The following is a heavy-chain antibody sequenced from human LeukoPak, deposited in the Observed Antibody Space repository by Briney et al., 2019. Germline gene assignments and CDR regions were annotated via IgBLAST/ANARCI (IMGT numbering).Heavy chain of an antibody. J-gene: IGHJ4*02. CDR2: IYYSGST. CDR3: ARSLYSSDFDY. Sequence: SETLSLTCTVSGGSISSSSYYWGWIRQPPGKGLEWIGSIYYSGSTYYNPSLKSRVTISVDTSKNQFSLKLSSVTAADTAVYYCARSLYSSDFDYCGQGTLVTVSS. V-gene: IGHV4-39*01. CDR1: GGSISSSSYY. D-gene: IGHD6-19*01.